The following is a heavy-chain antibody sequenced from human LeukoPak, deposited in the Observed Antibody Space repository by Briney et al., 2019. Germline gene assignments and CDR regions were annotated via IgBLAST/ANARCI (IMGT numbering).Heavy chain of an antibody. V-gene: IGHV4-34*01. CDR3: ARRAGAYSHPYDY. Sequence: ASETLSLTCAVYGGSFSGYYWSWIRQPPGKGLEWIGEINHSGSTNYNPSLKSGVTISVDTSKNQFSLKLSSVTAADTAVYYCARRAGAYSHPYDYWGQGTLVTVSS. J-gene: IGHJ4*02. D-gene: IGHD4/OR15-4a*01. CDR1: GGSFSGYY. CDR2: INHSGST.